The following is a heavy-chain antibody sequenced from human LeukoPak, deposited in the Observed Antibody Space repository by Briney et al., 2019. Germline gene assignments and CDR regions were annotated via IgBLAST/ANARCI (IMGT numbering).Heavy chain of an antibody. CDR1: GGSISSYY. CDR3: ARDRYYDILTGYFGVDAFDS. CDR2: IYYSGST. Sequence: SETLSLTCTVSGGSISSYYWSWIRQPPGKGLEWIGYIYYSGSTNYNPSLKSRVTISVDTSKNQFSLRLSSVTAADTAVYYCARDRYYDILTGYFGVDAFDSWGQGTMVTVSS. J-gene: IGHJ3*02. V-gene: IGHV4-59*12. D-gene: IGHD3-9*01.